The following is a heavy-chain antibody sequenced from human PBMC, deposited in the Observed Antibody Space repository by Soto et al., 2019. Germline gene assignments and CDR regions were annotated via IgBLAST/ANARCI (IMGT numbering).Heavy chain of an antibody. J-gene: IGHJ6*02. Sequence: QVQLVQSGAEVKKPGSSVKVSCKTSRDTFNKYAFNWVRQAPGQGLEWMGWIIPIFSSRNYAEKFQGRVTITAADSTRTASMELRSLRFEDTAVYSCAIGETYLGVWGQGTTVTVSS. CDR1: RDTFNKYA. CDR3: AIGETYLGV. V-gene: IGHV1-69*01. CDR2: IIPIFSSR. D-gene: IGHD3-16*01.